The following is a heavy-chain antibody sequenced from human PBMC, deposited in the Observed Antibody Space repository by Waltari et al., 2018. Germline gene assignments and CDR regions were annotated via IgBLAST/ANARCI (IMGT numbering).Heavy chain of an antibody. V-gene: IGHV4-61*02. Sequence: QVQLQESGPGLVKPSQTLSLTCTVSGGSISSGSSYRSWIRQPAGKGLEWIGRIYTSGSTNYNPSLKSRVTISVDTSKNQFSLKLSSVTAADTAVYYCARSLSIAARREFDYWGQGTLVTVSS. D-gene: IGHD6-6*01. CDR1: GGSISSGSSY. CDR3: ARSLSIAARREFDY. CDR2: IYTSGST. J-gene: IGHJ4*02.